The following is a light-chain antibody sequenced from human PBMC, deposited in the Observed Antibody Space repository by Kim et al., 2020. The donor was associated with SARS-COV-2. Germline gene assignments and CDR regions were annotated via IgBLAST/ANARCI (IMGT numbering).Light chain of an antibody. CDR2: DTT. CDR1: TGTVTSGHY. CDR3: LLSYSGPQVM. V-gene: IGLV7-46*01. J-gene: IGLJ3*02. Sequence: QAVVTQEPSLTVSPGGTVTLTCGSSTGTVTSGHYPYWFQQKPGQAPRTLIYDTTNKHSWTPARFSGSLLGGKAALTLSGAQPEDEAEYYCLLSYSGPQVMFGGGTQLTVL.